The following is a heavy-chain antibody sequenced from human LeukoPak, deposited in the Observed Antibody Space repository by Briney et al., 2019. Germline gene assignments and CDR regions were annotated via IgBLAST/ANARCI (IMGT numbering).Heavy chain of an antibody. CDR1: EFTFSNYA. J-gene: IGHJ4*02. Sequence: GGSLRLSCAASEFTFSNYALHWVRQAPGKGLEWVSSISSSSSYIYYADSVKGRFTISRDNAKNSLYLQMNSLRAEDTAVYYCARDSIGYWGQGTLVTVSS. D-gene: IGHD2/OR15-2a*01. CDR3: ARDSIGY. V-gene: IGHV3-21*01. CDR2: ISSSSSYI.